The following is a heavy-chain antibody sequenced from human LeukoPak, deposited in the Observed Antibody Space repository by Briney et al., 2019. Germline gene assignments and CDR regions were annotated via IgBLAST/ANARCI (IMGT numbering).Heavy chain of an antibody. CDR3: AENSALEY. J-gene: IGHJ4*02. D-gene: IGHD1/OR15-1a*01. CDR1: GFTFSSYD. CDR2: ISYDGSNK. V-gene: IGHV3-30-3*01. Sequence: GRSLRLSCAASGFTFSSYDMHWVRQAPGKGLEWVAVISYDGSNKYYADSVKGRFTISRDNSKNTLYLQMNSLRAEDTAVYYCAENSALEYWGQGTLVTVSS.